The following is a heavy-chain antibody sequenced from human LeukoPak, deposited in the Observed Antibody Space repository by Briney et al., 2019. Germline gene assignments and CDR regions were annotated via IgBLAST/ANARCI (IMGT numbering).Heavy chain of an antibody. V-gene: IGHV4-30-4*01. CDR1: GGSISRGDYY. CDR3: ARGKRTYSDYVWGSYWPGRWFDP. J-gene: IGHJ5*02. D-gene: IGHD3-16*01. CDR2: IYYSGST. Sequence: SEPLSLTCTVSGGSISRGDYYWSWIRQPPGKGLVWIGSIYYSGSTYYNPSLKSRVTISVDTSKNQFSLKLSSVTAADTAVYYCARGKRTYSDYVWGSYWPGRWFDPWGQGTLVTVSS.